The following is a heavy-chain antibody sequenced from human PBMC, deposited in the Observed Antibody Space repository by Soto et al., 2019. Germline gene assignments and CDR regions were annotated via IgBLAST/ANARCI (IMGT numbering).Heavy chain of an antibody. CDR3: ARVRIVGATKSGRYYGMDV. J-gene: IGHJ6*02. Sequence: SETLSLTCAVYGGSFSGYYWSWIRQPPGKGLEWIGEINHSGSTNYNPSLKSRVTISVDTSKNQFSLKLSSVTAADTAVYYCARVRIVGATKSGRYYGMDVWGQGTTVTVSS. CDR1: GGSFSGYY. CDR2: INHSGST. V-gene: IGHV4-34*01. D-gene: IGHD1-26*01.